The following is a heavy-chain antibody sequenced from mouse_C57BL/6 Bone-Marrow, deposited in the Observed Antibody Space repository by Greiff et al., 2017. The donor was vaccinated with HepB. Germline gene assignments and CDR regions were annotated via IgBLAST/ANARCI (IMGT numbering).Heavy chain of an antibody. J-gene: IGHJ4*01. CDR3: ARWGLRNAMDY. Sequence: EVQLQESGAELVKPGASVKLSCTASGFNIKDYYMHWVKQRTEQGLEWIGRIDPEDGETKYAPKFPGKATITADTSSNTAYLQLSSLTSEDTAVYYCARWGLRNAMDYWGQGTSVTVSS. D-gene: IGHD2-4*01. CDR2: IDPEDGET. V-gene: IGHV14-2*01. CDR1: GFNIKDYY.